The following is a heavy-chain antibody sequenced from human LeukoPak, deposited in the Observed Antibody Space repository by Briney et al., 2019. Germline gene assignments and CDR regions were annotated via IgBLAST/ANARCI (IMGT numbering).Heavy chain of an antibody. CDR2: IYYSGST. CDR1: GGSISSYY. V-gene: IGHV4-59*13. D-gene: IGHD3-10*01. J-gene: IGHJ4*02. Sequence: LSETLSLTCTVSGGSISSYYWSWIRQPPGKGLEWIGYIYYSGSTNYNPSLKSRVTISVDTSKNQFSLKLSSVTAADTAVYYCARVPGGWFGESLFDYWGQGTLVTVSS. CDR3: ARVPGGWFGESLFDY.